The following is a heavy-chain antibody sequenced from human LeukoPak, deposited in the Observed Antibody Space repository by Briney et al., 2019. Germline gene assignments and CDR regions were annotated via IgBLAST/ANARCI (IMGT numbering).Heavy chain of an antibody. CDR3: ARVLYYDGSGLPGTLGY. J-gene: IGHJ4*02. V-gene: IGHV3-48*01. CDR1: GFTFSSYS. D-gene: IGHD3-22*01. Sequence: PGGSLRLSCAASGFTFSSYSMDWVRQAPGKGLEWVSYISSSSSSIYYADSVKGRFTISRDNVKNSLYLQMNSLRAEDTAVYYCARVLYYDGSGLPGTLGYWGQGTLVTVSS. CDR2: ISSSSSSI.